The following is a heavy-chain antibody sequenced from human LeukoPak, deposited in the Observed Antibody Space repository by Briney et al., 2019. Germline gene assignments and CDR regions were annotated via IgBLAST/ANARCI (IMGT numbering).Heavy chain of an antibody. V-gene: IGHV4-38-2*02. CDR3: ARLFGEYPV. Sequence: SETLSLTCTVSGYSISSGYYWGWIRQPPGKGLEWIGSIYHSGSTYYNPSLKSRVTISVDTSKNQFSLKLSSVTAADTAVYYCARLFGEYPVWGQGTLVTVSS. D-gene: IGHD3-10*01. CDR2: IYHSGST. CDR1: GYSISSGYY. J-gene: IGHJ4*02.